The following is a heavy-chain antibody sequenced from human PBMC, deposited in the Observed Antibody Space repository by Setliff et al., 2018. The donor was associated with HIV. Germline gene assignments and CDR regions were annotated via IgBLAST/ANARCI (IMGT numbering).Heavy chain of an antibody. Sequence: GASLKISCAASRFTFSSFGMHWVRQAPGKGLEWVAAISYDGNEKYYVDSVKGRFTISRDNSRNTLFLQMNSLTTEDTAVYYCSKSQDILSWNWFDSWGQGTQVTVSS. CDR1: RFTFSSFG. V-gene: IGHV3-30*18. D-gene: IGHD3-9*01. CDR2: ISYDGNEK. J-gene: IGHJ5*01. CDR3: SKSQDILSWNWFDS.